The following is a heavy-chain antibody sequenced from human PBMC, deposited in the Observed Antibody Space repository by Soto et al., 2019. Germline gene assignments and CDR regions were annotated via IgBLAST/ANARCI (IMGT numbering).Heavy chain of an antibody. CDR2: MNPNSGET. J-gene: IGHJ5*02. CDR1: GYTFTDYD. Sequence: QEQLVQSGAEVKKPGASVKVSCKTSGYTFTDYDINWVRQATGQGLVWIGWMNPNSGETGYAQKFQGRVTMTRSASLRTAYLGLSSLRSEDTAVYYCARVAVAARPRWYNWFDPWGQGTLVTVSS. V-gene: IGHV1-8*01. D-gene: IGHD2-15*01. CDR3: ARVAVAARPRWYNWFDP.